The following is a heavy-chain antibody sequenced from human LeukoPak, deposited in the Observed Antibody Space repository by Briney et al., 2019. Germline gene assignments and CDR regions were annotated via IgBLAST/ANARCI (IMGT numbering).Heavy chain of an antibody. CDR1: GFTFSHAW. Sequence: GGSLRLSCAASGFTFSHAWMSWVRQAPGKGLEWVGRIISKTEAGTTDYAAPVKGRFTISRDDSRNTLFLQMNSLKTEDTGVYYCVTGIRSGYYCFWGQGALVTVSS. J-gene: IGHJ4*02. V-gene: IGHV3-15*01. CDR3: VTGIRSGYYCF. D-gene: IGHD3-22*01. CDR2: IISKTEAGTT.